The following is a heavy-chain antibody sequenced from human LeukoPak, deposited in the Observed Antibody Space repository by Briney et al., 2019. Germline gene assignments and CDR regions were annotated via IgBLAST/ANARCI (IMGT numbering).Heavy chain of an antibody. CDR2: ISGSGGST. J-gene: IGHJ4*02. D-gene: IGHD3-10*01. CDR1: GFTFSSYG. CDR3: ARMYYYGSVNN. Sequence: AGGSLRLSCAASGFTFSSYGMSWVRQAPGKGLEWVSAISGSGGSTYYADSVKGRFTISRDNSKNTLYLQMNSLRAEDTAVYYCARMYYYGSVNNWGQGTLVTVSS. V-gene: IGHV3-23*01.